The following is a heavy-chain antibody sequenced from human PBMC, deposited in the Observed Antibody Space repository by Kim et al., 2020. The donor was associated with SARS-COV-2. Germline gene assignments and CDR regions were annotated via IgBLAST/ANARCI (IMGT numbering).Heavy chain of an antibody. CDR3: ARESHYYDSSGYYFYDY. V-gene: IGHV1-18*04. J-gene: IGHJ4*02. Sequence: ASVKVSCKASGYTFTSYGISWVRQAPGQGLEWMGWISAYNGNTNYAQKLQGRVTMTTDTSTSTAYMELRSLRSDDTAVYYCARESHYYDSSGYYFYDYWGQGTLVTVSS. CDR1: GYTFTSYG. CDR2: ISAYNGNT. D-gene: IGHD3-22*01.